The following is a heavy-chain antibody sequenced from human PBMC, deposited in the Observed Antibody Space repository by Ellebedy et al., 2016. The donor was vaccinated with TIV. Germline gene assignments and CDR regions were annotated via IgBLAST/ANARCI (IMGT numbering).Heavy chain of an antibody. CDR1: GFTFTDYA. V-gene: IGHV3-21*04. J-gene: IGHJ4*02. CDR2: ISTSSSHI. Sequence: GESLKISCAASGFTFTDYAMNWVRQAPGKGLEWVSSISTSSSHIFQADSVKGRFTISRDNSKNTLYLQMNSLRAEDTAVYYCAKPPEPWLIHTGLESWGQGTLVTVAS. D-gene: IGHD6-19*01. CDR3: AKPPEPWLIHTGLES.